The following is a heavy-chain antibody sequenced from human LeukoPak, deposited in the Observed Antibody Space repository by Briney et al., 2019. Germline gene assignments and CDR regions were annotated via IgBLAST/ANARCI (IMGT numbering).Heavy chain of an antibody. CDR3: ARFSAGGIAAAVSFRWFDP. CDR1: GGFISRYY. D-gene: IGHD6-13*01. V-gene: IGHV4-59*01. Sequence: PSETLSLTCTVSGGFISRYYWSWIRQPPGKGLEGIGYIYYSGSTNYNPSLKSRVTISLDTSKNQFSLKLSSVTAADTAVYYCARFSAGGIAAAVSFRWFDPWGQGTLVTVSS. J-gene: IGHJ5*02. CDR2: IYYSGST.